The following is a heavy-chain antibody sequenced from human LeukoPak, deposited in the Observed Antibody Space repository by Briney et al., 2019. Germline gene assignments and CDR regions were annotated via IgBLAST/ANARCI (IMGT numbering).Heavy chain of an antibody. CDR3: ARGDGGYYYGMDV. CDR2: ISRSGSTI. Sequence: PGGSLRLSCAASEFTFSSSEMNWVRQAPGKGLEWVSYISRSGSTIYYADSVKGRFTISIDNAKNSLFLQMNSLRAEDTAVYYCARGDGGYYYGMDVWGQGTTVTVSS. CDR1: EFTFSSSE. J-gene: IGHJ6*02. V-gene: IGHV3-48*03. D-gene: IGHD3-10*01.